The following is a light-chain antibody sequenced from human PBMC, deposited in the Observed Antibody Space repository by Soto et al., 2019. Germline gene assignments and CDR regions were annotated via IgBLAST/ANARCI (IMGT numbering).Light chain of an antibody. Sequence: DIQMTQSPSTLSASVGDRVTITCRASQSISSYLNWYQQKPGKAPKILIYAASSLESGVPSRFSGSESGTDFNLTLRSLQTEDCATYECQQSNSMPLTGGGGTKVDIK. J-gene: IGKJ4*01. V-gene: IGKV1-39*01. CDR1: QSISSY. CDR2: AAS. CDR3: QQSNSMPLT.